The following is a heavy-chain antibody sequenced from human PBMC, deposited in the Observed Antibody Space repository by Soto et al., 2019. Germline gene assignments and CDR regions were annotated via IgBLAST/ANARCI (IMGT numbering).Heavy chain of an antibody. D-gene: IGHD1-26*01. J-gene: IGHJ4*02. V-gene: IGHV1-69*12. CDR3: ASGRRGSYSHFDY. CDR1: GGTFSSYA. CDR2: IIPIFGTA. Sequence: QVQLVQSGAEVKKPGSSVKVSCKASGGTFSSYAISWVRQAPGQGLEWMGGIIPIFGTANYAQKFQGRVTITAHESPRTAYMGLSSRRSEDTAVHYCASGRRGSYSHFDYWGQGTLVTVSS.